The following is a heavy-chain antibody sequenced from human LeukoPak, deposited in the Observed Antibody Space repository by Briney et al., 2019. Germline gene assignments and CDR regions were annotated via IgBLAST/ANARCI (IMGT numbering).Heavy chain of an antibody. CDR3: ARQGFWSGYYWSY. CDR1: GYSISSGYY. CDR2: IYHSGST. D-gene: IGHD3-3*01. Sequence: SETLSLTWAVSGYSISSGYYWGWIRQPPGKGLEWIGSIYHSGSTYYNPSLKSRVTISVDTSKNQFSLKLSSVTAADTAVYYCARQGFWSGYYWSYWGQGTLVTVSS. V-gene: IGHV4-38-2*01. J-gene: IGHJ4*02.